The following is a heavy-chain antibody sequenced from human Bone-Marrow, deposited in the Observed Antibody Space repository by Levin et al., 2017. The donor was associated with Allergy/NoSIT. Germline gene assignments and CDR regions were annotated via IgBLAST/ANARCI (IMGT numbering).Heavy chain of an antibody. D-gene: IGHD4/OR15-4a*01. CDR3: ARDLAYGAYGYDAFDI. CDR1: GDSVSSGSYH. J-gene: IGHJ3*02. CDR2: IHYIGST. V-gene: IGHV4-61*01. Sequence: ESLKISCTVSGDSVSSGSYHWSWIRQPPGKGLEWIGYIHYIGSTNYNPSLESRVTISADTSKNQFSLKLTSVTAADTAVYYCARDLAYGAYGYDAFDIWGQGTLVTVSS.